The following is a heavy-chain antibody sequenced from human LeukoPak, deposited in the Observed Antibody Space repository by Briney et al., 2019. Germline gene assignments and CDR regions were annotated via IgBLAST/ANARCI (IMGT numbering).Heavy chain of an antibody. J-gene: IGHJ4*02. CDR2: IRESGDST. D-gene: IGHD3-3*01. V-gene: IGHV3-23*01. CDR1: GFTFSSYV. CDR3: ARRVEAVRYFDY. Sequence: AGGSLRLSCAASGFTFSSYVMSWVRQAPGKGLEWVSSIRESGDSTYYAESVKGRLTISRDNSKNTVYLQMNSLRAEDTAVYYCARRVEAVRYFDYWGQGTLVTVSS.